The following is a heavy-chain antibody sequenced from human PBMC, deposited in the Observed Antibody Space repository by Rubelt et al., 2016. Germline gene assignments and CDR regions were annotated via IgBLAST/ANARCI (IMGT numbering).Heavy chain of an antibody. D-gene: IGHD3-22*01. CDR2: INPNSGST. Sequence: QVQLVQSGAEVKKPGASVKVSCKASGYTFTGYYMHWVRQAPGQGLEWMGWINPNSGSTNYAQKFQGRVTMTRDTSISTAYMGLSRLRSDDTAVYYCARFAIGGHSSGYLFDYWGQGTLVTVSS. CDR3: ARFAIGGHSSGYLFDY. CDR1: GYTFTGYY. J-gene: IGHJ4*02. V-gene: IGHV1-2*02.